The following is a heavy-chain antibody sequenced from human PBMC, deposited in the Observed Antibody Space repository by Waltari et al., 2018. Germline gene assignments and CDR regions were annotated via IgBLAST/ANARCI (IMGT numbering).Heavy chain of an antibody. CDR3: ARGGWGAVDY. D-gene: IGHD7-27*01. Sequence: EVQLVESGGGLVQPGGSLRLSCAASGFTFSDHWIHWVRQAPGKGLVWVSNINNDGRRTAYADSVKGRFTISRDNARNTLYLQMNSLRVEDTAVYYCARGGWGAVDYWGQGSLVTVSS. CDR2: INNDGRRT. J-gene: IGHJ4*02. CDR1: GFTFSDHW. V-gene: IGHV3-74*01.